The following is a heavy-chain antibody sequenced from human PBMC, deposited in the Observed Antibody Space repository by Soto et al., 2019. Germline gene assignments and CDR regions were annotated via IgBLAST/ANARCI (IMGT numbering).Heavy chain of an antibody. CDR2: ISLDGSNK. J-gene: IGHJ6*02. CDR1: GFTFSYYP. V-gene: IGHV3-30*04. Sequence: QMQLVESGGGAVQPGRSLRLSCAASGFTFSYYPMHWVRQAPGKGLAWVAVISLDGSNKYYADSVKGRFTISRDTSQNTLYLRRNSLRGEDTAVYYCARVPRDMVVIHYLCPRDGREPLLVVDVCGQRTTVTVSS. CDR3: ARVPRDMVVIHYLCPRDGREPLLVVDV. D-gene: IGHD2-21*01.